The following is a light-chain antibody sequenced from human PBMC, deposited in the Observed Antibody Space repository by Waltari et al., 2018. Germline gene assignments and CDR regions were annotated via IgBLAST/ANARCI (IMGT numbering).Light chain of an antibody. CDR2: LNSDGSH. CDR3: QTWGSGIVT. J-gene: IGLJ2*01. Sequence: QPVLTQSPSASASLGASVKLTCPLSPGHSDFAIAWHHQQPERGPRYLMKLNSDGSHTKGDEIPDRFSGSSSGAERYLTISSLQSEDEAAYYCQTWGSGIVTFGGGTQLTVL. V-gene: IGLV4-69*01. CDR1: PGHSDFA.